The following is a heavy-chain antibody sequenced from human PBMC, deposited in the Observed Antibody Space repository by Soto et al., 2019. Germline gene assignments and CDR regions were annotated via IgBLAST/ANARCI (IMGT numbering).Heavy chain of an antibody. CDR1: GGSVSSPNYY. D-gene: IGHD3-10*01. CDR2: IYFSGNT. CDR3: ARSSLGDYCGSGSYPARFDS. V-gene: IGHV4-30-4*01. J-gene: IGHJ4*02. Sequence: QVQLQESGPGLVKPSQTLSLTCSVSGGSVSSPNYYWNWIRQPPGKGMEWIGYIYFSGNTYYNPYRKSRLTISLDTTKTQISLKLSSVTAADTAVYYCARSSLGDYCGSGSYPARFDSWGRGTLVTVSS.